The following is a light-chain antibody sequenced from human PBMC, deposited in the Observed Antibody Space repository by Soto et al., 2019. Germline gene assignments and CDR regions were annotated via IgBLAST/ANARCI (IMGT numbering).Light chain of an antibody. CDR2: DTS. V-gene: IGLV7-46*01. J-gene: IGLJ2*01. CDR1: TGAVTSGHY. Sequence: QAVVTQEPSLTVSPGGTVTLTCGSSTGAVTSGHYPYWFQQKPGQVPGTLIYDTSNKHSWTPARFSGSLLGGKAALTLSGAQPEDEAEYYCLLFYSGGRVFGGGTKLTVL. CDR3: LLFYSGGRV.